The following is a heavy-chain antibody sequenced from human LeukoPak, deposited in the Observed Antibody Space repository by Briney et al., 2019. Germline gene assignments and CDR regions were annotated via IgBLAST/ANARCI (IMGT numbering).Heavy chain of an antibody. CDR3: AREAPGSSSWYLDY. V-gene: IGHV4-59*01. CDR1: GGSISSYY. Sequence: PSETQSLTCTVSGGSISSYYWSWIRQPPAKGVEWIGYIYDSGRTKYNPSLKSRVTISVDMSKNQFSLKLSSVTAADTAVYYCAREAPGSSSWYLDYWGQGTLVTVSS. D-gene: IGHD6-13*01. J-gene: IGHJ4*02. CDR2: IYDSGRT.